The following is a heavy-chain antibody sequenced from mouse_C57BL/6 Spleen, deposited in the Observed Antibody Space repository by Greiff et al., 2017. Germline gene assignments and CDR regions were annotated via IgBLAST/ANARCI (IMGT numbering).Heavy chain of an antibody. V-gene: IGHV1-81*01. J-gene: IGHJ2*01. CDR2: IYPRSGNT. Sequence: VQLQESGAELARPGASVKLSCKASGYTFTSYGISWVKQRTGQGLEWIGEIYPRSGNTYYNEKFKGKATLTADKSSSTAYMELRSLTSEDSAVYFCARKGGYDEGGYFDYWGQGTTLTVSS. D-gene: IGHD2-2*01. CDR3: ARKGGYDEGGYFDY. CDR1: GYTFTSYG.